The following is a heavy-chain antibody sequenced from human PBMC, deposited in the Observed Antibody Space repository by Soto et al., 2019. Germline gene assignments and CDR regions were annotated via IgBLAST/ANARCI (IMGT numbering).Heavy chain of an antibody. V-gene: IGHV4-59*11. J-gene: IGHJ4*02. CDR1: GGSISRHY. D-gene: IGHD1-26*01. Sequence: QVQLQESGPGLVKPSETLSLTCTVSGGSISRHYWSWIRQPPGKGLELIAYIYYNGNTYYNPSLKSRVTISVDTSKSQFSLKLTSVTAADTSVYYCGRDGEVGSNLHWSDSWGQGTLVTVSS. CDR3: GRDGEVGSNLHWSDS. CDR2: IYYNGNT.